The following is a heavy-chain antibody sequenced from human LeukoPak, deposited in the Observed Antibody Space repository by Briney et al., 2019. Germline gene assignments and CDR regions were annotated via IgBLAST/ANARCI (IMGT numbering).Heavy chain of an antibody. CDR2: ISWDGGST. Sequence: GGSLRLSCAASGFTFDDYTMHWVRQAPGKGLEWVSLISWDGGSTYYADSVKGRFTISRDNSKNSLYLQMNSLRTEDTALYYCAKDGGYGFDYWGQGTLVTVYS. CDR1: GFTFDDYT. D-gene: IGHD5-18*01. CDR3: AKDGGYGFDY. J-gene: IGHJ4*02. V-gene: IGHV3-43*01.